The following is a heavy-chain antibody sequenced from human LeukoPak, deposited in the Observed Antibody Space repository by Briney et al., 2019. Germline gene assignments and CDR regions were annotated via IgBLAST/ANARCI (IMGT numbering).Heavy chain of an antibody. J-gene: IGHJ3*02. V-gene: IGHV4-59*01. D-gene: IGHD6-19*01. CDR1: GGSITSYY. CDR3: ARDKVVGTGDAFGI. CDR2: IHYSGST. Sequence: PSETLSLTCSVSGGSITSYYWSWIRQSPGKGLECIGYIHYSGSTNYNPSLKSRVTISGDTPKNQFSLKLSSVTAADTAVYYCARDKVVGTGDAFGIWGQGTMVTVSS.